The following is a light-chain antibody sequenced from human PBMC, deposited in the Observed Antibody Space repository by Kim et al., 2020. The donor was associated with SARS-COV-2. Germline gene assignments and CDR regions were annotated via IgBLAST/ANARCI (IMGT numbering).Light chain of an antibody. CDR1: SLRSYY. J-gene: IGLJ2*01. Sequence: SSELTQDPAVSVALGQTVRITCQGDSLRSYYATWNQQKPGQAPLLVIYGKKNRPSGIPDRLSGSSSGNTASLTINGTQAGDEADYYCNSRDTNDNMDFGG. CDR2: GKK. CDR3: NSRDTNDNMD. V-gene: IGLV3-19*01.